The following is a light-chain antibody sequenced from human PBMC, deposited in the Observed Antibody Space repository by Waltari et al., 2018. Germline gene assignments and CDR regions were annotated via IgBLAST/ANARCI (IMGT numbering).Light chain of an antibody. J-gene: IGLJ3*02. CDR3: ASYIGSALEL. V-gene: IGLV2-14*03. Sequence: QSALTQPASVSGPPGQSITISCTGTNSDFGASNYVSWYQQHPGKAPILIIFDVTFRSAGVSHRFSGSKSGNTASLTISGLQAEDEADYFCASYIGSALELFGGGTRLTVL. CDR2: DVT. CDR1: NSDFGASNY.